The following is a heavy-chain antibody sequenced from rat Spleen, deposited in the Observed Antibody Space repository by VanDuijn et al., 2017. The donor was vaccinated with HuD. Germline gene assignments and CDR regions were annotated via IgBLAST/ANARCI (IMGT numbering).Heavy chain of an antibody. Sequence: EVQLVESGGGLVQPGRSLKVSCEASGFTFSNYGMAWVRQAPTKGLEWVATINYDATSTHYRDSVKGRFTISRDNAKSTLFLQMDSLRSEDTATYYCARPDYYYSNYFFAYWGQGVMVTVSS. V-gene: IGHV5-29*01. J-gene: IGHJ2*01. CDR1: GFTFSNYG. CDR3: ARPDYYYSNYFFAY. CDR2: INYDATST. D-gene: IGHD1-2*01.